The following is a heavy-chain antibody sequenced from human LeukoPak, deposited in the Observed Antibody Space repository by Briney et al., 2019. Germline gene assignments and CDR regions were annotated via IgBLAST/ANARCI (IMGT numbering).Heavy chain of an antibody. V-gene: IGHV1-8*01. CDR3: ARTGYSSSWYDWFDP. Sequence: ASVKVSCKASGYTFTTYDINWVRQATGQGLEWMGWMNPNSGNTGYAQKFQGRVTMTRNTSRSTAYMELSSLRSEDTAVYYCARTGYSSSWYDWFDPWGQGTLVTVSS. D-gene: IGHD6-13*01. CDR2: MNPNSGNT. J-gene: IGHJ5*02. CDR1: GYTFTTYD.